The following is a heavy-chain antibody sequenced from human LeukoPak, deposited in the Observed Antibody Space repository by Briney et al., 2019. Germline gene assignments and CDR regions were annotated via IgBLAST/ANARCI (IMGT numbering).Heavy chain of an antibody. CDR2: IYYSGST. Sequence: SETLSLTCTVSGGSISSSSYYWGWIRQPPGKGLEWIGSIYYSGSTYYNPSLKSRVTISVDTSKNQFSLKLSSVTAADTAVFYRARHRMYYYDTSGRGVADAFDFWGQGTMVTVSS. CDR3: ARHRMYYYDTSGRGVADAFDF. CDR1: GGSISSSSYY. V-gene: IGHV4-39*01. J-gene: IGHJ3*01. D-gene: IGHD3-22*01.